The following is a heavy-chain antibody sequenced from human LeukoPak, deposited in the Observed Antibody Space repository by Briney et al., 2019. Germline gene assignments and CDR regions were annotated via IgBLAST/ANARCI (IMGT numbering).Heavy chain of an antibody. CDR2: IKQDGSEK. D-gene: IGHD3-3*01. CDR3: ARDGGGMDV. CDR1: GFTFSSYA. V-gene: IGHV3-7*01. J-gene: IGHJ6*02. Sequence: PGGSLRLSCAASGFTFSSYAMSWVRQAPGKGLEWVANIKQDGSEKYYVDSVKGRFTISRDNAKNSLYLQMNSLRAEDTAVYYCARDGGGMDVWGQGTTVTVSS.